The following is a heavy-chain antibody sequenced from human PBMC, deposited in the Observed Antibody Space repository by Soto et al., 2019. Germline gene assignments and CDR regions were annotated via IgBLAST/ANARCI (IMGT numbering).Heavy chain of an antibody. CDR2: ISSSGSTI. CDR3: AREWVEGSYGPEGYYYYGMDV. CDR1: GFTFSDYY. V-gene: IGHV3-11*01. J-gene: IGHJ6*02. D-gene: IGHD5-18*01. Sequence: QVQLVESGGGLVKPGGSLRLSCAASGFTFSDYYMSWIHQAPGKGLEWVSYISSSGSTIYYADSVKGRFTISRDNAKNSLYLQMNSLRAEDTAVYYCAREWVEGSYGPEGYYYYGMDVWGQGTTVTVSS.